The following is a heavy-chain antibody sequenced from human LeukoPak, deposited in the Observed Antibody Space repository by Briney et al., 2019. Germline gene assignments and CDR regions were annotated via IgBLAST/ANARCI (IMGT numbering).Heavy chain of an antibody. CDR3: AKSGCSSGRASCAFDI. CDR1: RFSFSSYG. D-gene: IGHD6-19*01. CDR2: ISYDGSNK. J-gene: IGHJ3*02. Sequence: GRSLRLSCAASRFSFSSYGMHWVRQAPGKGLEWVGVISYDGSNKYYADSVKGRFTISRDNSKNTLYLQMNSLRAEDTAVYYCAKSGCSSGRASCAFDIWGQGTMVTVSS. V-gene: IGHV3-30*18.